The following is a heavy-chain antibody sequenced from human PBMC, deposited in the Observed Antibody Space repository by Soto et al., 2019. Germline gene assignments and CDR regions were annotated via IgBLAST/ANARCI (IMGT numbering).Heavy chain of an antibody. CDR3: ARDLASRYCSGGSCYTTTSGIDY. Sequence: PSETLSLTCTVSGGSISSYYWSWIRQPPGKGLEWIGYIYYSGSTNYNPSLKSRVTISVDTSKNQFSLKLSSVTAADTAVYYCARDLASRYCSGGSCYTTTSGIDYWGQGTLVTVS. D-gene: IGHD2-15*01. V-gene: IGHV4-59*01. CDR2: IYYSGST. J-gene: IGHJ4*02. CDR1: GGSISSYY.